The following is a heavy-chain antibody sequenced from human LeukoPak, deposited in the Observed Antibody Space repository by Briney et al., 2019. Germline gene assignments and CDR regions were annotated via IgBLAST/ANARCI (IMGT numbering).Heavy chain of an antibody. D-gene: IGHD3-10*01. J-gene: IGHJ6*03. V-gene: IGHV1-69*05. CDR2: IIPIFGTA. Sequence: SVKVSCKASGGTFSSYAISWVRQAPGQGLEWMGRIIPIFGTANYAQKFQGRVTITTDESTGTAYMELSSLRSEDTAVYYCARTMVRGVSLEDMDVWGKGTTVTVSS. CDR1: GGTFSSYA. CDR3: ARTMVRGVSLEDMDV.